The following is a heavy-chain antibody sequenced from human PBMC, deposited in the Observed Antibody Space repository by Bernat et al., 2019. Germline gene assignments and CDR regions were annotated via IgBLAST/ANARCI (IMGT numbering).Heavy chain of an antibody. CDR3: ARTTVTTAYGAFDI. D-gene: IGHD4-17*01. J-gene: IGHJ3*02. V-gene: IGHV4-31*01. CDR1: GGSISSGGYY. CDR2: IYYSGST. Sequence: QVQLQESGPGLVKPSQTLSLTCTVSGGSISSGGYYWSWIRQHPGKGLEWIGYIYYSGSTYYNPSLKSLVTISVDTSKNQFSLKLSSVSAADTAVYYCARTTVTTAYGAFDIWGQGTMVTVSS.